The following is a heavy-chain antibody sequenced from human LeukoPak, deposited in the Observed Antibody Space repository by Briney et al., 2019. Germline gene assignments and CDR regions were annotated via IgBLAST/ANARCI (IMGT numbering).Heavy chain of an antibody. CDR3: AREGGEQELAN. Sequence: PGGSLRLSCAASGFTFSSYAMHWVRQAPGKGLEYVSAISSNGGSTYYANSVKGRFTISRDNSKNTLYLQMGSLRAEDMAVYYCAREGGEQELANWGQGTLVTVSS. CDR2: ISSNGGST. CDR1: GFTFSSYA. J-gene: IGHJ4*02. V-gene: IGHV3-64*01. D-gene: IGHD6-13*01.